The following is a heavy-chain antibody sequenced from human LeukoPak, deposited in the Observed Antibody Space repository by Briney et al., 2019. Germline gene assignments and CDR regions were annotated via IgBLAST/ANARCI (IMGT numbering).Heavy chain of an antibody. CDR1: GFTFDDYA. D-gene: IGHD3-22*01. V-gene: IGHV3-9*01. CDR3: AKELYYYDSSGAAFDY. J-gene: IGHJ4*02. Sequence: GGSLRLSCAASGFTFDDYAMHWVRQAPGKGLEWVSGISWNSGSIGYADSVKGRFTISRDNAKNSLYLQMNSLRAEDTALYYCAKELYYYDSSGAAFDYWGQGTLVTVSS. CDR2: ISWNSGSI.